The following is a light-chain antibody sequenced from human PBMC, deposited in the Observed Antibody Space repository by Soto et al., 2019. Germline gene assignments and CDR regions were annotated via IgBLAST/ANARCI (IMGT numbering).Light chain of an antibody. CDR2: EVS. CDR1: SSDVGGYNY. J-gene: IGLJ1*01. CDR3: SSYTSTSTRV. V-gene: IGLV2-14*01. Sequence: QSALTQPAFVSGSPGQSITISCTGTSSDVGGYNYVSWYQHPPGKAPKLMISEVSNRPSGVSNRFSGSKSCNTASLTISGLQAEDEADYYCSSYTSTSTRVFGTGTKVTVL.